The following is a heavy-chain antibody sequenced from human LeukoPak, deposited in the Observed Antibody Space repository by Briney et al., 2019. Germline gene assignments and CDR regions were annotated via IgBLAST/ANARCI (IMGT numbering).Heavy chain of an antibody. Sequence: ASVKVSCKASGYTLTDYYMHWVRQAPGQGLEWMGWINPNSGDTNYAQKFQGRVTMTRDTSISTAYMDLSRLTSDDTAIYYCARDWRGSYFPDFWGQGTLVTVSS. J-gene: IGHJ4*02. CDR3: ARDWRGSYFPDF. CDR1: GYTLTDYY. CDR2: INPNSGDT. V-gene: IGHV1-2*02. D-gene: IGHD1-26*01.